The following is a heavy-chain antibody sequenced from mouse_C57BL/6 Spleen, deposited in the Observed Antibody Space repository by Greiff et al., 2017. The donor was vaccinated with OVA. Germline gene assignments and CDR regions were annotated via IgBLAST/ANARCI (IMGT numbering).Heavy chain of an antibody. CDR2: IWRGGST. CDR3: AKTYGNYNSFDY. Sequence: VQRVESGPGLVQPSQSLSITCTVSGFSLTSYGVHWVRQSPGKGLEWLGVIWRGGSTDYNAAFMSRLSITKDNSKSQVFFKMNSLQADDTAIYYCAKTYGNYNSFDYWGQGTTLTVSS. V-gene: IGHV2-5*01. D-gene: IGHD2-1*01. J-gene: IGHJ2*01. CDR1: GFSLTSYG.